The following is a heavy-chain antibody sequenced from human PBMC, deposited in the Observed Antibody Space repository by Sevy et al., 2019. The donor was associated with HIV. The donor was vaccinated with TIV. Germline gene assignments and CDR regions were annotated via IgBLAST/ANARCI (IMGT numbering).Heavy chain of an antibody. CDR3: ARGRDHHEPLTFDY. Sequence: SETLSLTCAVYGGSFSGYFWSWIRQAPGKGLEWIGEINHSGSSNYNPSLKSRVTISVDTSKNQFSLKVRSVTAADAAVYYCARGRDHHEPLTFDYWGRGTLVTVSS. CDR2: INHSGSS. V-gene: IGHV4-34*01. J-gene: IGHJ4*02. CDR1: GGSFSGYF.